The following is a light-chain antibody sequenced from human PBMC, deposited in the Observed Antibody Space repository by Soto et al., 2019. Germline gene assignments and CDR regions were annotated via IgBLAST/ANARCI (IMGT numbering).Light chain of an antibody. V-gene: IGKV1-5*03. CDR1: QTISSW. J-gene: IGKJ1*01. Sequence: DIPMTQSPSTLSGSVGDRVTITCRASQTISSWLAWYQQKPGKAPKLLIYKASTLKSGVPSRFSGSGSVTEFTLTISTLQPDDVATYYCQHYNSYSEAFGQGTKVELK. CDR2: KAS. CDR3: QHYNSYSEA.